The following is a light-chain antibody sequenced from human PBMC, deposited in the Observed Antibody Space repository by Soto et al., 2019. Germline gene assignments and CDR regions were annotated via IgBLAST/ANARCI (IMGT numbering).Light chain of an antibody. Sequence: QSVLTQPASVSGSPGPWITISGTGTSSDVGGYNYVSWYQQHPGKAPKLMIYEVSNRPSGVSDRFSGSKSDNTASLTISGLQGEDEADYYCSSYTSSSSLTVVVGGGTKLTVL. CDR1: SSDVGGYNY. CDR2: EVS. V-gene: IGLV2-14*01. CDR3: SSYTSSSSLTVV. J-gene: IGLJ2*01.